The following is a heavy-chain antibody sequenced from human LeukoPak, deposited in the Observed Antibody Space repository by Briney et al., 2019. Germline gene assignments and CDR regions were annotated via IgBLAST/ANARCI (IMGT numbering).Heavy chain of an antibody. D-gene: IGHD5-18*01. CDR3: ARLGPGDTAMVKNY. CDR1: GGSISSYY. CDR2: IYYSGST. J-gene: IGHJ4*02. Sequence: SETLSLTCTVSGGSISSYYWSWIRQPPGKGLDWIGYIYYSGSTNYNPSLKSRVTISVDTSKNQFSLKLSSVTAADTAVYYCARLGPGDTAMVKNYSGRGTLVTVSS. V-gene: IGHV4-59*01.